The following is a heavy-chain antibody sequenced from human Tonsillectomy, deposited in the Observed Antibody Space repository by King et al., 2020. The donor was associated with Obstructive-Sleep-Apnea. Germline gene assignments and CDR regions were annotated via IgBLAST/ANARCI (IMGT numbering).Heavy chain of an antibody. CDR3: ACSWYSSGWPFDY. D-gene: IGHD6-19*01. J-gene: IGHJ4*02. CDR2: INHSGST. V-gene: IGHV4-34*01. CDR1: GGSFSGYY. Sequence: VQLQQWGAGLLKPSEPLSLTCAVYGGSFSGYYWSWIRQPPGKGLEWIGEINHSGSTNYNPSLKSRVTISVDTSKNQFSLKLSSVTAADTAVYYCACSWYSSGWPFDYWGQGTLVTVSS.